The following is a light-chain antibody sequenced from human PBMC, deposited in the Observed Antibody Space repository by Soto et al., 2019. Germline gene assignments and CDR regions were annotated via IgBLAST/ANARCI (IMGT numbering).Light chain of an antibody. J-gene: IGKJ2*01. CDR2: GAS. Sequence: EIVLTQSPGTLSLSPGERATLSCRASQSVSSSYLAWYQQKPGQAPRLLIYGASSRATGIPDRFSGSGSGTDFTLTISRLEPEEFAVYFCQQYGNSPQDTFGQGTKVEIK. CDR3: QQYGNSPQDT. V-gene: IGKV3-20*01. CDR1: QSVSSSY.